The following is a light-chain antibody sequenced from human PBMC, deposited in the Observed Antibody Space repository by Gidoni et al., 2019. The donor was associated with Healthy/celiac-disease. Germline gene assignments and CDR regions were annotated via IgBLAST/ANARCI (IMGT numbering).Light chain of an antibody. CDR2: DAS. CDR1: QRVSSY. CDR3: QQRSNWPPEYT. J-gene: IGKJ2*01. Sequence: EIVLTQSPATLSLSPGERATLSCRASQRVSSYLAWYQQKPGQAPRLLIYDASNRATGIPARFRGSGSGTDFTLTISSLEPEDFAVYYWQQRSNWPPEYTFGQGTKLEIK. V-gene: IGKV3-11*01.